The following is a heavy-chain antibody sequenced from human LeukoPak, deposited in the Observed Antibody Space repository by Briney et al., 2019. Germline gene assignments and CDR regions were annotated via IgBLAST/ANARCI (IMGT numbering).Heavy chain of an antibody. CDR1: GGSISSGSYH. CDR3: AARGDYFMGRDY. D-gene: IGHD4-17*01. J-gene: IGHJ4*02. CDR2: IYTSGIT. Sequence: SETLSLXCTVSGGSISSGSYHWRWIRQPAGKGLDWIGRIYTSGITNYNPSLKSRVTISVDTSKIQFSLKLSSVTAADTAVYYCAARGDYFMGRDYWGQGTLVTVSS. V-gene: IGHV4-61*02.